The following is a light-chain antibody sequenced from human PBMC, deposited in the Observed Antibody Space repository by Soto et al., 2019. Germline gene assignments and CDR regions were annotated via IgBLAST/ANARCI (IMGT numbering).Light chain of an antibody. CDR1: SSDIGGYNY. CDR3: CSYTSSTIYV. V-gene: IGLV2-14*01. Sequence: QSALTQPASVSGSPGQSITISCIGTSSDIGGYNYVSWYQQHPGKAPTLMIYDVSNRPSGVSNRFSGSKSGNTASLTISGLQAEDEADYYCCSYTSSTIYVFGTGTKVTVL. J-gene: IGLJ1*01. CDR2: DVS.